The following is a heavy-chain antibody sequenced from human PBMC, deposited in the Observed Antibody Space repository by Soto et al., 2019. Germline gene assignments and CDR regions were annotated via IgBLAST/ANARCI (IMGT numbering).Heavy chain of an antibody. V-gene: IGHV4-38-2*01. CDR2: IYHSGST. CDR3: ARGQYSHEFAY. Sequence: SETLSLTCAVSGYSISSGYYWGWIRQPPGKGLEWIGSIYHSGSTYYNPSLKSRVTISVDTSKNQFSLKLSSVTAADTAVYYCARGQYSHEFAYWGQGTLVTVSS. D-gene: IGHD6-6*01. J-gene: IGHJ4*02. CDR1: GYSISSGYY.